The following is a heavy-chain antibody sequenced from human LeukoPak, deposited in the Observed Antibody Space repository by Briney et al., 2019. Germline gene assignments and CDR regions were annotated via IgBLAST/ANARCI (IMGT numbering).Heavy chain of an antibody. V-gene: IGHV3-53*01. J-gene: IGHJ1*01. CDR2: IYSGGST. Sequence: AGSLRLSCAASGFTVSSNYMSWVRQAPGKGLEWVSVIYSGGSTYYADSVKGRFTISRDNSKNTLYLQMNSLRAEDTAVYYCATDGGNSVYFQHWGQGTLVTVSS. CDR1: GFTVSSNY. CDR3: ATDGGNSVYFQH. D-gene: IGHD4-23*01.